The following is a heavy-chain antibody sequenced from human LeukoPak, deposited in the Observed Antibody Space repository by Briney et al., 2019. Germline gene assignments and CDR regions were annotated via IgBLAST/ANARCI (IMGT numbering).Heavy chain of an antibody. J-gene: IGHJ5*02. CDR2: IYPGHSDT. V-gene: IGHV5-51*01. CDR1: GHRLDTYW. CDR3: ARLVAFSGPDDGLFDP. Sequence: GESLKISCKGSGHRLDTYWIGWVRQMPGKALEWMGIIYPGHSDTRYSPSFRRQVTISADKSITTAYLQWSSLKASDSAMYYCARLVAFSGPDDGLFDPWGQGTLVTVPS. D-gene: IGHD6-19*01.